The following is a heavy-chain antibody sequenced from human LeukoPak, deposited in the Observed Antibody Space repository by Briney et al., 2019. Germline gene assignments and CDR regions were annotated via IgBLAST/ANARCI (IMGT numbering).Heavy chain of an antibody. J-gene: IGHJ6*02. CDR2: IYYSGST. Sequence: SETLSLTCTVSGGSISSGGYYWSWIRQHPGKGLEWIVYIYYSGSTYYNPSLKSRVTISVDTSKNQFSLKLSSVTAADTAVYYCARVPGYETAHYYYYYGMDVWGQGTTVTVSS. V-gene: IGHV4-31*03. D-gene: IGHD5-12*01. CDR3: ARVPGYETAHYYYYYGMDV. CDR1: GGSISSGGYY.